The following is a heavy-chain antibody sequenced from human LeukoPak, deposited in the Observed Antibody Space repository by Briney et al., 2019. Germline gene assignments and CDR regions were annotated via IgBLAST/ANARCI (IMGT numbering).Heavy chain of an antibody. CDR1: GASIMSYY. CDR2: IYYSGST. V-gene: IGHV4-59*01. Sequence: SETLSLTCTVSGASIMSYYWSWIRQPPGKGLQWIGNIYYSGSTNYNPSLKSRVTISADTSKNQFSLKLSSVTAADTAVYYCARDISDSSGYYRHYDYWGQGTLVTVSS. J-gene: IGHJ4*02. D-gene: IGHD3-22*01. CDR3: ARDISDSSGYYRHYDY.